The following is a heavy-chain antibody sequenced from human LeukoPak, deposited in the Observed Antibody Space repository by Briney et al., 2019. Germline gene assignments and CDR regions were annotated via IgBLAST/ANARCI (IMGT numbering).Heavy chain of an antibody. J-gene: IGHJ6*02. D-gene: IGHD4-17*01. CDR1: GGSFSGYY. CDR3: ARKGDDGDYGYYYYGMDV. V-gene: IGHV4-34*01. CDR2: INHSGST. Sequence: SETLSLTCAVYGGSFSGYYWSWIRQPPGKGLEWIGEINHSGSTNYNPSLKSRVTISVDTSKNQFSLKLSSVTAADTAVYYCARKGDDGDYGYYYYGMDVWGQGTTVTVSS.